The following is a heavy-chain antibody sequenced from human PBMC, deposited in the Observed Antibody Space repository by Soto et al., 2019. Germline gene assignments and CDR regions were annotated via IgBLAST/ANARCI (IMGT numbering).Heavy chain of an antibody. Sequence: SETLSLTCTVSGGSISSGGYYWSWIRQHPGKGLEWIGYIYYSGSTYYNPSLKSRVTISVDTSKNQFSLKLSSVTAADTAVYYCARRPKSYPYYFDYWGQGTLVTVSS. CDR1: GGSISSGGYY. V-gene: IGHV4-31*03. J-gene: IGHJ4*02. D-gene: IGHD3-16*02. CDR3: ARRPKSYPYYFDY. CDR2: IYYSGST.